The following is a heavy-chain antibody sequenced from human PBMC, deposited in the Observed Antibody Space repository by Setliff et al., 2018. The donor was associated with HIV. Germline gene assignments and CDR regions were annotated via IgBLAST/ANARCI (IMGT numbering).Heavy chain of an antibody. CDR1: GYTFTSYY. CDR2: INPSGGST. D-gene: IGHD4-17*01. CDR3: ASRRRSHQDLYGGNSVFLN. V-gene: IGHV1-46*01. Sequence: ASVKVSCKASGYTFTSYYMHWVRQAPGQGLEWMGIINPSGGSTSYAQKFQGRVTMTRDRSTNTVYMDLNSLRSEDTAVYYCASRRRSHQDLYGGNSVFLNWGQGTLVTVSS. J-gene: IGHJ4*02.